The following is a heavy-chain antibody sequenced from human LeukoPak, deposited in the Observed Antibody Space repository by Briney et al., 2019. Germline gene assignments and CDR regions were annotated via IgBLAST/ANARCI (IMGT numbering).Heavy chain of an antibody. J-gene: IGHJ4*02. CDR3: ARDGYSSGWGGDC. V-gene: IGHV4-38-2*02. D-gene: IGHD6-19*01. CDR1: GYSISSGYY. CDR2: VYHSGST. Sequence: SETLSLTYTVSGYSISSGYYWGWIRQPPGKGLEWIGSVYHSGSTYYNPSLKSRVTISVDTSKNQFSLRLSSVTAADTAVYYCARDGYSSGWGGDCWGQGTLVIVSS.